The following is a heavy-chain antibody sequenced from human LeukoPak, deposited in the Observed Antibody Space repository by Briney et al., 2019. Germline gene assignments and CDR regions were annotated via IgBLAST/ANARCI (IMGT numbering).Heavy chain of an antibody. V-gene: IGHV3-33*01. CDR1: GFTFSSYG. CDR3: ARDRNYYGSGSYRGWFDP. J-gene: IGHJ5*02. Sequence: GRSLRLSCAASGFTFSSYGMHWVRQAPGKGLEWVGVIWYDGSNKYYADSVKGRFTISRDNSKNTLYLQMNSLRAEDTAVYYSARDRNYYGSGSYRGWFDPWGQGTLVTVSS. CDR2: IWYDGSNK. D-gene: IGHD3-10*01.